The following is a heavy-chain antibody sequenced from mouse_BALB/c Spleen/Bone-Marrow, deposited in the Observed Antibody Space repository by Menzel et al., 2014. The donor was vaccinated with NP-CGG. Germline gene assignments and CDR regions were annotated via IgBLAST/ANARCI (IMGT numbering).Heavy chain of an antibody. J-gene: IGHJ3*01. CDR2: INPSNGRT. V-gene: IGHV1S81*02. D-gene: IGHD2-3*01. Sequence: QVQLQQSGAELVKPGASVKLSCKASGYTFTSYWIHWVKLRPGQGLEWIGEINPSNGRTNYNEKSKNKATLTVDKSSSTAYIQLSSPTSEDSAVYYCARYDGPAWFAYWGQGTLVTVSA. CDR3: ARYDGPAWFAY. CDR1: GYTFTSYW.